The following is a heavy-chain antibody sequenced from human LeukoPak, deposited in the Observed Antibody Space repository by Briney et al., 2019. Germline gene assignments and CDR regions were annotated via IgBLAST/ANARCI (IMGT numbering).Heavy chain of an antibody. CDR3: ATEASIVGAPGDY. V-gene: IGHV3-23*01. CDR2: IGDGAGST. CDR1: GFTFTNYS. D-gene: IGHD1-26*01. Sequence: GRSLRLSCAASGFTFTNYSMTWVRQPPGKGLEWVSAIGDGAGSTYYAASVKGRFTISRDNSKNTLFLQMDSLRAEDTAVYYCATEASIVGAPGDYWGQGTLVTVSS. J-gene: IGHJ4*02.